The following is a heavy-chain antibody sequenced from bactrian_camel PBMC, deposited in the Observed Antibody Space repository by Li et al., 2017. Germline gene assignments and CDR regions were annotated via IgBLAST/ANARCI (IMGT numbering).Heavy chain of an antibody. J-gene: IGHJ4*01. D-gene: IGHD2*01. CDR2: IRPNGLT. CDR3: AKVNRDEYYFGNWDY. V-gene: IGHV3S67*01. Sequence: VQLVESGGGLVQPGGSLRLSCAASGFTFSSYAMSWFRQAPGKEREGVATIRPNGLTSYADSVKGRFTISRDNAKRTLYLRLNSLKTEDTAMYYCAKVNRDEYYFGNWDYWGQGTQVTVS. CDR1: GFTFSSYA.